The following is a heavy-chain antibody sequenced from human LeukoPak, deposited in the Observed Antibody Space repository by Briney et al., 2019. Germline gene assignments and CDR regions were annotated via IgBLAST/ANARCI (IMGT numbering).Heavy chain of an antibody. J-gene: IGHJ6*03. Sequence: GGSLRLSCAASGFTFSDYYMSWIRQAPGKGLEWVSYISSSGGTIYYADSVKGRFTISRDNAKNSLYLQMNSLRAEDTAVYYCARARGASGATVPHYYYYMDVWGKGTTVTISS. CDR3: ARARGASGATVPHYYYYMDV. CDR2: ISSSGGTI. V-gene: IGHV3-11*01. CDR1: GFTFSDYY. D-gene: IGHD4-17*01.